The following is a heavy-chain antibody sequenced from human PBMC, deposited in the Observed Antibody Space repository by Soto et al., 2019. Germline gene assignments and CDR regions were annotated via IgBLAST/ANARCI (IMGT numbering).Heavy chain of an antibody. CDR1: GFTFSSYA. V-gene: IGHV3-23*01. CDR2: ISGSGGST. CDR3: ASIPPSAVGATSEVDY. J-gene: IGHJ4*02. D-gene: IGHD1-26*01. Sequence: EVQLLESGGGLVQPGGSLRLSCAASGFTFSSYAMSWVRQAPGKGLEWVSAISGSGGSTYYADSVKGRFTISRDNSKNTLYLQMNSLRAEDTGVYYCASIPPSAVGATSEVDYWGQGILVTVSS.